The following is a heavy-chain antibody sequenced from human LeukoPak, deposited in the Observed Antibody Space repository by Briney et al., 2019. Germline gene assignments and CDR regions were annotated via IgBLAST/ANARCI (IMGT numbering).Heavy chain of an antibody. Sequence: GSLRLSCVGSGFIFSAYWMAWVRQAPGKGPEWVANINEDGGEERYVDSVRGRFTISRDNTKNSLSLQMNSLRAEDTAVYYCAKALGPLNIVVVPAALGYWGQGTLVTVSS. CDR3: AKALGPLNIVVVPAALGY. CDR1: GFIFSAYW. V-gene: IGHV3-7*03. D-gene: IGHD2-2*01. CDR2: INEDGGEE. J-gene: IGHJ4*02.